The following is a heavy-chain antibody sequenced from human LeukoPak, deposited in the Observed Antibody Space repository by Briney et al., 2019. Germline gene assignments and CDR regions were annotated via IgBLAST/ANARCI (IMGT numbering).Heavy chain of an antibody. CDR1: GGSFSGYY. D-gene: IGHD5-18*01. Sequence: PSETLSLTCAVYGGSFSGYYWSWIRQPPGKGLEWIGEINHSGSTNYNPSLKSRVTISVDTSKNQFSLKLSSVTAADTAVYYCARGVDTAMVTEYYFDYWGQGTLVTVSS. J-gene: IGHJ4*02. V-gene: IGHV4-34*01. CDR3: ARGVDTAMVTEYYFDY. CDR2: INHSGST.